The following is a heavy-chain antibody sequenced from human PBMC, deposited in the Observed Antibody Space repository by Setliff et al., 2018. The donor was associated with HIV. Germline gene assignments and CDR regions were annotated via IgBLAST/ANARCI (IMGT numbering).Heavy chain of an antibody. V-gene: IGHV4-61*02. J-gene: IGHJ6*03. D-gene: IGHD6-19*01. CDR2: IYPSGNT. CDR1: GGSVSDGRSF. CDR3: ARDMAVAVDV. Sequence: SETLSLTCSVSGGSVSDGRSFWSWIRQPAGKRLEWIGRIYPSGNTDYNPSLKSRVTISVDTSKNQFSLRLTSVTAADTAMYYCARDMAVAVDVWGKGTTVTV.